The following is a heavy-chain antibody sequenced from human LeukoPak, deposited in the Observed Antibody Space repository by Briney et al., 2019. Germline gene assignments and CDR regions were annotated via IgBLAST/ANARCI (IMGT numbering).Heavy chain of an antibody. V-gene: IGHV3-48*01. D-gene: IGHD5-12*01. CDR2: ISSSSSTI. CDR3: ARLVATGG. J-gene: IGHJ4*02. CDR1: GFTLSSYS. Sequence: PGGSLRLSCAASGFTLSSYSMNWVRQAPGKGLEWVSYISSSSSTIYSADSVKGRFTISRDNAKNSLYLQMNSLRAEDTAVYYCARLVATGGWGQGTLVTVSS.